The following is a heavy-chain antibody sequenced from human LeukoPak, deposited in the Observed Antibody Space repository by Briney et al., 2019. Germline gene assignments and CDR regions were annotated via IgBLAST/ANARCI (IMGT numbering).Heavy chain of an antibody. V-gene: IGHV3-30*09. CDR3: ASNRWLHPDAFDI. CDR1: GFTFSSYA. CDR2: ISYDGSNK. D-gene: IGHD5-24*01. Sequence: GGSLRLSCAASGFTFSSYAMHWVRQAPGEGLEWVAVISYDGSNKYYADSVKGRFAISRDNSKNTLYLQMNSLRAEDTAVYYCASNRWLHPDAFDIWGQGTMVTVSS. J-gene: IGHJ3*02.